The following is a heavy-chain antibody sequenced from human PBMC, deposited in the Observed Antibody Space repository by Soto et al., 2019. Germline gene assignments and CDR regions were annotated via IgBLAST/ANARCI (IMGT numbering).Heavy chain of an antibody. CDR2: ISSSGSTI. Sequence: VGSLRLSCAASGFTFSSYEMNWVRQAPGKGLEWVSYISSSGSTIYYADSVKGRFTISRDNAKNSLYLQMNSLRAEDTAVYYCARDGYYYDSSGYTWYYGMDVWGQGTTVTVSS. J-gene: IGHJ6*02. CDR1: GFTFSSYE. D-gene: IGHD3-22*01. CDR3: ARDGYYYDSSGYTWYYGMDV. V-gene: IGHV3-48*03.